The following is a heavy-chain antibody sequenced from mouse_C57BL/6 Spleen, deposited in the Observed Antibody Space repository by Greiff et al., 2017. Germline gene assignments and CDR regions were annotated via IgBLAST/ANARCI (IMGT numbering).Heavy chain of an antibody. CDR2: IDPETGGT. J-gene: IGHJ4*01. CDR1: GYTFTDYE. V-gene: IGHV1-15*01. CDR3: TRTYCSNHYAMDY. D-gene: IGHD2-5*01. Sequence: QVQLKQSGAELVRPGASVTLSCKASGYTFTDYEMHWVKQTPVHGLEWIGAIDPETGGTAYNQKFKGKAILTADKSSSTAYMELRSLTSEDSAVYYCTRTYCSNHYAMDYWGQGTSVTVSS.